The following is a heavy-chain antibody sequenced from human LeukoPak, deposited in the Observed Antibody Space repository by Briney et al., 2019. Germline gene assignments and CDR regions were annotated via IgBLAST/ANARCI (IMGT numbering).Heavy chain of an antibody. Sequence: ASVKVSCKASGYTFTSYAMHWVRQAPGQRLEWMGWINAGNGNTKYSQKFQGRVTITRDTSASTAYMELSSLRSEDTAVYYCARVGGSVLYYYYGMDVWGQGTTVTVSS. V-gene: IGHV1-3*01. D-gene: IGHD3-10*01. CDR2: INAGNGNT. CDR1: GYTFTSYA. CDR3: ARVGGSVLYYYYGMDV. J-gene: IGHJ6*02.